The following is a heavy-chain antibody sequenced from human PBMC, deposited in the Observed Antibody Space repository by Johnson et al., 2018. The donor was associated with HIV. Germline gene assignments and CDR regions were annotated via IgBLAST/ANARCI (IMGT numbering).Heavy chain of an antibody. Sequence: VQLVESGGGLVQPGRSLRLSCAASGFTFDDFAMHWVRQAPGKGLEWVSGISWDSGSIVYADSVKGRFTISRDNAKNSLYLQMNSLRAEDTALYYCARDHTPVTGTTYHDAVEIWGQGTMVTVSS. D-gene: IGHD1-7*01. J-gene: IGHJ3*02. CDR1: GFTFDDFA. V-gene: IGHV3-9*01. CDR2: ISWDSGSI. CDR3: ARDHTPVTGTTYHDAVEI.